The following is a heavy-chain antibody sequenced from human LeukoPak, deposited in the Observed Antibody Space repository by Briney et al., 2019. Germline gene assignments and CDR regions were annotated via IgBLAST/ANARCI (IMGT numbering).Heavy chain of an antibody. Sequence: SETLSLTCTVSGGFISRYYWSWIRQPPGKGLEWIGYADHSGDTKHNPSLKSRVTISVDTSKNQFSLKLSSVTAADTAVYYCARHVTDILTGYMDVWGKGTTVTISS. CDR2: ADHSGDT. J-gene: IGHJ6*03. CDR1: GGFISRYY. D-gene: IGHD3-9*01. CDR3: ARHVTDILTGYMDV. V-gene: IGHV4-59*08.